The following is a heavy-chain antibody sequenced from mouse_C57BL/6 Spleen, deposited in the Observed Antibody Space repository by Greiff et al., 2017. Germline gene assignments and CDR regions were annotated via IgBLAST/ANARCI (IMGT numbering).Heavy chain of an antibody. J-gene: IGHJ4*01. V-gene: IGHV1-55*01. D-gene: IGHD2-4*01. CDR3: ARRDDYDDAMDY. Sequence: VQLQQPGAELVKPGASVKMSCKASGYTFTSCWITWVKQRPGQGLEWIGDIYPGSGSTNYNEKFKSKATLTVDTSSSTAYMQLSSLTSEDSAVYYCARRDDYDDAMDYWGQGTSVTVSS. CDR1: GYTFTSCW. CDR2: IYPGSGST.